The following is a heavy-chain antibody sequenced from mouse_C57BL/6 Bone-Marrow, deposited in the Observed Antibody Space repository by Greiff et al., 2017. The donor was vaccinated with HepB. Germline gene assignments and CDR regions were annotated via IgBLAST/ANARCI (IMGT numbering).Heavy chain of an antibody. J-gene: IGHJ3*01. CDR3: ARAVLRWAWFAY. D-gene: IGHD1-1*01. Sequence: EVQVVESGPGLVKPSQSLSLTCSVTGYSITSGYYWYWIRQFPGNKLEWMGYISYDGSNNYNPSLKNRISITRDTSKNQFFLKLNSVTTEDTATYYCARAVLRWAWFAYWGQGTLVTVSA. V-gene: IGHV3-6*01. CDR1: GYSITSGYY. CDR2: ISYDGSN.